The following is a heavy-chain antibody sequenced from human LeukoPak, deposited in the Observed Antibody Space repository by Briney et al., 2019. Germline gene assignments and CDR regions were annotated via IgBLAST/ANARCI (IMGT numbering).Heavy chain of an antibody. D-gene: IGHD3-10*01. CDR3: ARVLWFGELLYFDY. CDR2: IKQDGSEK. J-gene: IGHJ4*02. CDR1: GFTFSSYW. V-gene: IGHV3-7*01. Sequence: GGSLRLSCAASGFTFSSYWMSWVRQAPGKGLEWVANIKQDGSEKYYVDSVKGRFTISRDNAKNSLYLQMNSLRAEDTAVYYCARVLWFGELLYFDYWGQGTLATVSS.